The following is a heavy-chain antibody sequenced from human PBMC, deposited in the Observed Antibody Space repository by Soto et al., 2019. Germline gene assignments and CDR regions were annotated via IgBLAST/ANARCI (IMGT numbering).Heavy chain of an antibody. CDR1: GFTFSSYA. D-gene: IGHD6-19*01. CDR3: AKDRDTQWLVSHYFDY. J-gene: IGHJ4*02. V-gene: IGHV3-30-3*01. CDR2: ISYDGSNK. Sequence: PGGSLRLSCAASGFTFSSYAMHWVRQAPGKGLEWVAVISYDGSNKYYADSVKGRFTISRDNSKNTLYLQMNSLRAEDTAVYYCAKDRDTQWLVSHYFDYWGQGTLVTVSS.